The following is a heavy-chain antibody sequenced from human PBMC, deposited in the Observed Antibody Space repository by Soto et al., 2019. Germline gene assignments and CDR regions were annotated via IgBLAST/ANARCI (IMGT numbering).Heavy chain of an antibody. V-gene: IGHV4-31*03. CDR1: GGSISSGGYY. D-gene: IGHD3-22*01. CDR3: AGGWGDSSGFQAFDI. CDR2: IYYSGST. J-gene: IGHJ3*02. Sequence: SETLSLTCTVSGGSISSGGYYWSWIRQHPGKGLEWIGYIYYSGSTYYNPSLKSRVTISVDTSKNQFSLKLSSVTAADTAVYYCAGGWGDSSGFQAFDIWGQGTMVTVSS.